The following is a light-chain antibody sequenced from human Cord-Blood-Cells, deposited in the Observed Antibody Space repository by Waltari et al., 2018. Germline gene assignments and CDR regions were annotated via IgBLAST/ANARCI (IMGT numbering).Light chain of an antibody. Sequence: ELVLTQSPGTLSLSPGERAPLSCRASQSVSSSYLAWYQQKPGQAPRLLIYGASSRATGIPDRFSGSGSGTDFTLTISRLEPEDFAVYYCQQYGSSPLTFGGGTKEEIK. CDR2: GAS. V-gene: IGKV3-20*01. CDR1: QSVSSSY. J-gene: IGKJ4*01. CDR3: QQYGSSPLT.